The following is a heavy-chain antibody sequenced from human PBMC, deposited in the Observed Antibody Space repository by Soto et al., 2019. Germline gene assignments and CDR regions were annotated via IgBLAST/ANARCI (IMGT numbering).Heavy chain of an antibody. J-gene: IGHJ4*02. V-gene: IGHV1-3*01. CDR3: AMVVGVPAAMSLNLGY. CDR1: GYTFTSYA. Sequence: QVQLVQSGAEVKKPGASVKVSCKASGYTFTSYAMHWVRPAPGQRHEWMGWINAGNGNTKYSQKFQGRVTITSDTSASTAYMEVSSLRSEDTAVYYFAMVVGVPAAMSLNLGYWGQGALVTVAS. CDR2: INAGNGNT. D-gene: IGHD2-2*01.